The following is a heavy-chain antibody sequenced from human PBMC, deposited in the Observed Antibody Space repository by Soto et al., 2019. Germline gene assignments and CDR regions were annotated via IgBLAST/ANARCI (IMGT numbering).Heavy chain of an antibody. V-gene: IGHV4-39*01. CDR1: GGSISSPNFY. Sequence: SETLSLTCTVSGGSISSPNFYWSWIRQPPGKGLEWIGSIYYSGSTYYNPSLKSRVTISVDTSKNQFSLKLSSVTAADTAVYYCARLSYYYYGMDVWGQGTTVTVSS. CDR2: IYYSGST. J-gene: IGHJ6*02. CDR3: ARLSYYYYGMDV.